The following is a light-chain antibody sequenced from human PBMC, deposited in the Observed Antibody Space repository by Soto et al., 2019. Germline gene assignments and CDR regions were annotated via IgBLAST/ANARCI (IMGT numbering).Light chain of an antibody. CDR3: QQYDNLPFT. Sequence: DIQMTQSPSSLSASVGDRVTITCQASQDVSNYLNWYQQKPGKAPKLLIYDASNLETGVPSRFSGSAAATDFTFTISSLRPEDVGTYYWQQYDNLPFTFGQGTKLEIK. J-gene: IGKJ2*01. CDR1: QDVSNY. V-gene: IGKV1-33*01. CDR2: DAS.